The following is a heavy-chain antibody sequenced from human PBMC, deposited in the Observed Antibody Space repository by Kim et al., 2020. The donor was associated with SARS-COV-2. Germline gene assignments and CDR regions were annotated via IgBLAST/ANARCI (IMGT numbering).Heavy chain of an antibody. CDR3: ARATAWELLLDAFDI. CDR2: IYYSGST. J-gene: IGHJ3*02. V-gene: IGHV4-59*01. D-gene: IGHD1-26*01. CDR1: GGSISSYY. Sequence: SETLSLTCTVSGGSISSYYWSWIRQPPGKGLEWIGYIYYSGSTNYNPSLKSRVTISVDTSKNQFSLKLSSVTAADTAVYYCARATAWELLLDAFDIWGQGTMVTVSS.